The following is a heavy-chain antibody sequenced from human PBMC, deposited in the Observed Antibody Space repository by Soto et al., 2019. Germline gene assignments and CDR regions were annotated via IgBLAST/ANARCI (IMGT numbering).Heavy chain of an antibody. CDR2: INPNSVGT. V-gene: IGHV1-2*04. J-gene: IGHJ4*02. CDR1: GYTFTGYY. Sequence: QVQLVQSGAEVKKPGASVKVSCKASGYTFTGYYMHWVRQAPGQGLEWMGWINPNSVGTNNAQKFQGWATMTRDTSISTAYMELSRLRSDHTAVDYCARARDSGSYLFDYWGQGTLVTVSS. CDR3: ARARDSGSYLFDY. D-gene: IGHD1-26*01.